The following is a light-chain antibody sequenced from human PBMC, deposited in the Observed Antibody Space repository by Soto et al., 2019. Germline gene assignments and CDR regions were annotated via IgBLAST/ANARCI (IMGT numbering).Light chain of an antibody. Sequence: DIQMTQSPSTLSASVGDRVTITCRASQSISSWLAWYQQKPGKAHKLLIYKAYSLESGVQSRFSGSGSGTEFTLTIRSLQPDDFATYYCKQYNSYPWTFGQGTKVDIK. V-gene: IGKV1-5*03. J-gene: IGKJ1*01. CDR1: QSISSW. CDR2: KAY. CDR3: KQYNSYPWT.